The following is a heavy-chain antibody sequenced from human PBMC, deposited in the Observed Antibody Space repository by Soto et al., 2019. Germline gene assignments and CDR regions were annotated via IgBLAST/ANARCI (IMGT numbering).Heavy chain of an antibody. V-gene: IGHV1-2*02. J-gene: IGHJ6*02. CDR2: INPYTGGT. Sequence: QVQLMQSGSEVKEPGASVKVSCKASGYTFTGYYVLWVRQAPGQGPECMGWINPYTGGTNYAQKFQGRVTMTRDTSISTAYMALSKFISVDTAVYYCATQFHHCGGDCYRGPYFGMDVWGQGPTVTVSS. D-gene: IGHD2-21*02. CDR3: ATQFHHCGGDCYRGPYFGMDV. CDR1: GYTFTGYY.